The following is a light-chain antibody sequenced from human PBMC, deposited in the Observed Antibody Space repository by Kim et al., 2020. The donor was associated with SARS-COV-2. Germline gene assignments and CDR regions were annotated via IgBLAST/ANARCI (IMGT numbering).Light chain of an antibody. Sequence: LPCQPTQRFTCSFAWYHTKTRHTPSLLMYAPSNTATATPAKFCGSGSGTDFTLTISSLEPEDFAVYYCQQRSTLPWTFGQGTKVDIK. CDR1: QRFTCS. CDR3: QQRSTLPWT. V-gene: IGKV3-11*01. CDR2: APS. J-gene: IGKJ1*01.